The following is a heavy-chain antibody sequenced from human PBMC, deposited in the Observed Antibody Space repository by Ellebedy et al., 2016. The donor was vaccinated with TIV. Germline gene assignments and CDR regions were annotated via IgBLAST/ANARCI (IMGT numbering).Heavy chain of an antibody. V-gene: IGHV1-18*01. CDR2: ISAYNGNT. Sequence: ASVKVSXXASGYTFTSYGISWVRQAPGQGLEWMGWISAYNGNTNYAQKLQGRVTMTTDTSTSTAYMELRSLRSEDTAVYYCATDQYAAGAWGQGTLVTVSS. CDR3: ATDQYAAGA. CDR1: GYTFTSYG. D-gene: IGHD2-2*01. J-gene: IGHJ4*02.